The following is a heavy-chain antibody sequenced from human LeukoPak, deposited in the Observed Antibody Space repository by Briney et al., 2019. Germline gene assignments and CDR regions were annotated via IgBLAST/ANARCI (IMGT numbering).Heavy chain of an antibody. V-gene: IGHV1-69*01. D-gene: IGHD3-3*01. CDR2: IIPIFGTA. Sequence: SVKVSCKASGGTFSSYAISWVRQAPGQGLEWMGGIIPIFGTANYAQKFQGRVTITADESTSTAYMELSSLRSEDTAVYYCARDVYYDFWSGYPINGMDVWGQGTTVTVSS. CDR1: GGTFSSYA. J-gene: IGHJ6*02. CDR3: ARDVYYDFWSGYPINGMDV.